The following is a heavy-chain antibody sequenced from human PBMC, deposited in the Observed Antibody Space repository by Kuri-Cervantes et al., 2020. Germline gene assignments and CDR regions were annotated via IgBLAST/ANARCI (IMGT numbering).Heavy chain of an antibody. V-gene: IGHV4-4*02. CDR2: IYHSEST. CDR1: GFTFSSYW. J-gene: IGHJ4*02. D-gene: IGHD1-14*01. Sequence: GSLRLSCAASGFTFSSYWMSWVRQAPGKGLEWIGEIYHSESTNYNPSLKSRVTISVDKSKNQFSLKLTSVTAADTAVYYCARAFGSGTPSDYWGQGTLVTVSS. CDR3: ARAFGSGTPSDY.